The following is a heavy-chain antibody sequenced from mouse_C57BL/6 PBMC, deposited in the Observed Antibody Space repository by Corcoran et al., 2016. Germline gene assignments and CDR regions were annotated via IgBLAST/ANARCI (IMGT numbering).Heavy chain of an antibody. CDR3: ASGLRTYAMDY. J-gene: IGHJ4*01. CDR1: GYTFTDYY. V-gene: IGHV1-19*01. CDR2: INPYNGGT. D-gene: IGHD2-4*01. Sequence: VQLQQSGPVLVKPGASVKMSCKASGYTFTDYYMNWVKQSHGKSLEWIGVINPYNGGTSYNQKFKGKATLTVDKSSSTAYMELNSLTSEDSAVYYCASGLRTYAMDYWGQGTSVTVSS.